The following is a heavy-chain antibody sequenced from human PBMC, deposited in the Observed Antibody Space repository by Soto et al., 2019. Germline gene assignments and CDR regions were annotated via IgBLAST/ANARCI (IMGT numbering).Heavy chain of an antibody. D-gene: IGHD1-26*01. CDR2: INHSGST. Sequence: SETLSLTCAVYGGSFSGYYWSWIRQPPGKGLEWIGEINHSGSTNYNPSLKSRVTISVDTSKNQFSLKLSSVTAADPAVYYCARSGGARRFDYWGQGTLVTVS. CDR3: ARSGGARRFDY. V-gene: IGHV4-34*01. J-gene: IGHJ4*02. CDR1: GGSFSGYY.